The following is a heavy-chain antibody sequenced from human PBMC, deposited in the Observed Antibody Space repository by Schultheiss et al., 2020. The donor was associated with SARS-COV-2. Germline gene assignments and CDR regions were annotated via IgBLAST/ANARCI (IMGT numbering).Heavy chain of an antibody. CDR2: IYYSGST. CDR1: GGSVSSGSYY. Sequence: SETLSLTCTVSGGSVSSGSYYWSWIRQPPGKGLEWIGYIYYSGSTNYNPSLNSRVTISVDTSKNQFSLKLSSVTAADTAVYYCARGVYCSSTICHLWGPSNWFDPWGQGTVVTVSS. J-gene: IGHJ5*02. V-gene: IGHV4-61*01. D-gene: IGHD2-2*01. CDR3: ARGVYCSSTICHLWGPSNWFDP.